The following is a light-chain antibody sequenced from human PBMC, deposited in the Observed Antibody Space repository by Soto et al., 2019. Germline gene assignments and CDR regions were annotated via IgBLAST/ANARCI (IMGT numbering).Light chain of an antibody. CDR3: SSYAGSNNFV. V-gene: IGLV2-8*01. Sequence: QSVLTQPPSASGSPGQSVTISCTGTSSDVGGYNYVSWYQKQPSKAPKIKNYEVNKRPSGVPESLSGSKSGNTATLNVSGLQAEDEADYYCSSYAGSNNFVFGTGTKVT. CDR2: EVN. CDR1: SSDVGGYNY. J-gene: IGLJ1*01.